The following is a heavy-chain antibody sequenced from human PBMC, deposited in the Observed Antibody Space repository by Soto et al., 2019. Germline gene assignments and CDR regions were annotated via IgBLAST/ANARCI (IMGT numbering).Heavy chain of an antibody. J-gene: IGHJ5*02. CDR1: VGTFSSYA. D-gene: IGHD2-2*01. CDR2: IIPIFGTA. CDR3: ARDLCSSTSCYPINWFDP. Sequence: SVKVSCKASVGTFSSYAISWVRQDTGQGLEWMGGIIPIFGTANYAQKFQGRVTITADESTSTAYMELSSLRSEDTAVYYCARDLCSSTSCYPINWFDPWGQGTLVTVSS. V-gene: IGHV1-69*13.